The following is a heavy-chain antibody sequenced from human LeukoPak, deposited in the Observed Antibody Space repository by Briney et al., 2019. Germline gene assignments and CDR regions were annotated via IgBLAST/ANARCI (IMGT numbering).Heavy chain of an antibody. D-gene: IGHD3-10*02. CDR3: AELGITMIGGV. J-gene: IGHJ6*04. V-gene: IGHV3-21*01. CDR1: GFTFSAYS. CDR2: ISGSNIYI. Sequence: GGSLRLSCATSGFTFSAYSMNWVRQAPGKGLEWVSSISGSNIYINYADSVKGRFTISSDNAKNSLYLQMNSLRAEDTAVYYCAELGITMIGGVWGKGTTVTISS.